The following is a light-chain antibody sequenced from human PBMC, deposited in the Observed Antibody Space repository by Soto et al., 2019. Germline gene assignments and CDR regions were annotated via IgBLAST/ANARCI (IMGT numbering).Light chain of an antibody. Sequence: EIVLTQSPGTLSLSPGKRATLSCRASQPVTNNYLPWYQQKPAKVPRLLINDASNRATAITDRFVGTGSGKDFTLTISRLEPEDFAVYYCHQCAHSPLTFGGGTKVEIK. CDR2: DAS. J-gene: IGKJ4*01. CDR3: HQCAHSPLT. CDR1: QPVTNNY. V-gene: IGKV3-20*01.